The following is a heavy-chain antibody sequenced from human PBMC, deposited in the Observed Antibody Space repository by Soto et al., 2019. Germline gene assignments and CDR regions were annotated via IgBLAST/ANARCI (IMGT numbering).Heavy chain of an antibody. CDR3: ARDLTHPGDTAMPEGMDV. D-gene: IGHD5-18*01. CDR1: GFTFSSYA. J-gene: IGHJ6*02. Sequence: PGGSLRLSCAASGFTFSSYAMHWVRQAPGKGLEWVAVISYDGSNKYYADSVKGRFTISRDNSKNTLYLQMNSLRAEDTAVYYCARDLTHPGDTAMPEGMDVWGQGTTVTVSS. CDR2: ISYDGSNK. V-gene: IGHV3-30-3*01.